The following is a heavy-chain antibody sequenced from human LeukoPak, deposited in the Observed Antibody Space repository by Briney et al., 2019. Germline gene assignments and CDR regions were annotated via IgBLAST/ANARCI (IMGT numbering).Heavy chain of an antibody. J-gene: IGHJ4*02. CDR1: DGSISSGSYY. CDR2: IYTSGST. CDR3: ARGATYYYDSSGYPFDY. Sequence: SQTLSLTCTVSDGSISSGSYYWSWIRQPAGKGLEWIGRIYTSGSTNYNPSLKSRVTISVDTSKNQFSLKLSSVTAADTAVYYCARGATYYYDSSGYPFDYWGQGTLVTVSS. V-gene: IGHV4-61*02. D-gene: IGHD3-22*01.